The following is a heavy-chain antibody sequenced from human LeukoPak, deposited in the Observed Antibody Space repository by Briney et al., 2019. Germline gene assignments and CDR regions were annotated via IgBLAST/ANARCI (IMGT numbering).Heavy chain of an antibody. D-gene: IGHD6-6*01. CDR1: GFIVSSVY. CDR2: IYSTGDT. CDR3: ARGGRSSELV. Sequence: GGSLRLSCAASGFIVSSVYMSWVRQSPGKGLECVSIIYSTGDTYYADSVKGRFTISRDVSKNTVYLQMNSLRAEDTAMYYCARGGRSSELVWGQGTRVTVSS. J-gene: IGHJ4*02. V-gene: IGHV3-53*01.